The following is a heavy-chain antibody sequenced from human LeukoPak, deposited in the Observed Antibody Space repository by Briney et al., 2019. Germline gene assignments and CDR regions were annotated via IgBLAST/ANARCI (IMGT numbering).Heavy chain of an antibody. J-gene: IGHJ4*02. CDR2: ISGSGAST. CDR3: AKDVGKWESLHFFDY. V-gene: IGHV3-23*01. Sequence: GGSLGLSCAASGFTFSNAWMNWVRQAPGKGLEWISGISGSGASTYYADSVTGRFTISRDNSRNTLYLQMNSLRGDDTAVYYCAKDVGKWESLHFFDYWGQGTPVTVSS. D-gene: IGHD1-26*01. CDR1: GFTFSNAW.